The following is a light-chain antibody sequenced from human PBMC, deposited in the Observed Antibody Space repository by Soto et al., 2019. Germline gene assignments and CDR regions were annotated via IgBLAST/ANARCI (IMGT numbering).Light chain of an antibody. V-gene: IGLV2-14*01. CDR2: DVN. CDR1: TSDVGGYDY. CDR3: SSFTILNSVI. Sequence: QSALTQPASVSGSPGQSITISCTGTTSDVGGYDYVSWYQQHPGKVPKLLIYDVNHRPSGVSNRFSGSKSGNTASLTISGLQAEDEADYYCSSFTILNSVIFGGGTKVTVL. J-gene: IGLJ2*01.